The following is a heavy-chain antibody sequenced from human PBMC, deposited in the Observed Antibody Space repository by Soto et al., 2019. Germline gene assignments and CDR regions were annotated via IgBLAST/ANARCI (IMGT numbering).Heavy chain of an antibody. J-gene: IGHJ6*02. CDR3: ARGGAVAGDPNLQRYYYGMDV. Sequence: QVQLVQSGAEVKKPGSSVKVSCEASGRTFSSYSIIWVRQAPGQRLEWMGRITPVLGIANYAQKFQGRVTITADKSTSTAYMDLSSLTFEDTAVYYCARGGAVAGDPNLQRYYYGMDVWGQGTTVTVSS. CDR1: GRTFSSYS. V-gene: IGHV1-69*02. D-gene: IGHD6-19*01. CDR2: ITPVLGIA.